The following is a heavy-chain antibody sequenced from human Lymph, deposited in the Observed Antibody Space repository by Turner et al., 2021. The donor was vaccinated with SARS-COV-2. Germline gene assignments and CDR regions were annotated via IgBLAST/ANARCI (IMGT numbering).Heavy chain of an antibody. D-gene: IGHD2-8*01. Sequence: VPLPASGPGLVKPSQALSLPRPVSGGSLSSGDYYWSWLRQPPGKGLEWIGYIYYSGSTYYNPSLKSRVTIAVDTSKNQFSLKLSAVTAADTAVYYWARVVVLRRAYFDYWGQGTLVTVSS. J-gene: IGHJ4*02. V-gene: IGHV4-30-4*01. CDR2: IYYSGST. CDR1: GGSLSSGDYY. CDR3: ARVVVLRRAYFDY.